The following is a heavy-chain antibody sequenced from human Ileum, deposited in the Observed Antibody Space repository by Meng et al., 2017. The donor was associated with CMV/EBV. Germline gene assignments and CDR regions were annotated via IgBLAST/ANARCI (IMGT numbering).Heavy chain of an antibody. CDR2: ITSEGAGGTI. CDR1: GFPFRNAW. D-gene: IGHD1-26*01. Sequence: ASGFPFRNAWMTWVRQAPGKGLEWVGRITSEGAGGTIDYAAPVEGRFTISRDDSKNTLYLQMNSLKTEDTAVYYCTKGGPLGSYFDYWGQGALVTVSS. J-gene: IGHJ4*02. CDR3: TKGGPLGSYFDY. V-gene: IGHV3-15*01.